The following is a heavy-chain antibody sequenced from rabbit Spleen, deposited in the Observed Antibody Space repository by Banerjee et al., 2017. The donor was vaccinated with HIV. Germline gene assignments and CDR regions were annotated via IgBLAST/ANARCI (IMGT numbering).Heavy chain of an antibody. Sequence: QSLEESGGDLVKPGASLTLTCIASGVSFSGNSYMCWFRQAPGQGLELISCINAITGKAVYASWAKGRFTFSKTTSTTVTLQMTSLTAADTATYFCARDLDAVIGRNFGWWGQGTLVTVS. CDR2: INAITGKA. V-gene: IGHV1S40*01. D-gene: IGHD4-1*01. CDR3: ARDLDAVIGRNFGW. CDR1: GVSFSGNSY. J-gene: IGHJ3*01.